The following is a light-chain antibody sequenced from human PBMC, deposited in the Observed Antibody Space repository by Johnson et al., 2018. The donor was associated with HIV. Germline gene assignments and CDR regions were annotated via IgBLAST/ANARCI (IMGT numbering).Light chain of an antibody. CDR3: GTWDSSLSAGV. Sequence: QSVLTQPPSVSAAPGQRVTISCSGGIANIGNNYVSLYQQLPGTAPKLLIYEHNKRPSGIPDRFSGSKSGTSATLDISGLQTGDEADYYCGTWDSSLSAGVFGTGTKVTVL. J-gene: IGLJ1*01. V-gene: IGLV1-51*02. CDR1: IANIGNNY. CDR2: EHN.